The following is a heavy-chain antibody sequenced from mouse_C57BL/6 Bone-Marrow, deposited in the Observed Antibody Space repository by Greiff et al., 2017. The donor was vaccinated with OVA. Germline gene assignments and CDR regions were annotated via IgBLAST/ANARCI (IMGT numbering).Heavy chain of an antibody. J-gene: IGHJ2*01. V-gene: IGHV8-8*01. Sequence: QVTLKVSGPGILQPSQTLSLTCSFSGFSLSTFGMGVGWIRQPSGNGLEWLAHLWWDDDKYYNPALKSGLTLSTDTSKNQASLKIANVDNAETATYYCARIYYYGSSPDVEDWGQGTTLTASS. CDR1: GFSLSTFGMG. CDR3: ARIYYYGSSPDVED. CDR2: LWWDDDK. D-gene: IGHD1-1*01.